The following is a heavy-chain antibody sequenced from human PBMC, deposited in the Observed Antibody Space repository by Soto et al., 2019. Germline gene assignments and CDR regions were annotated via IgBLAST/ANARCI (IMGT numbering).Heavy chain of an antibody. D-gene: IGHD2-2*01. CDR2: IYSGGST. CDR1: GFTVGSNY. J-gene: IGHJ6*02. CDR3: ARGTAVVNYYYYYGMDV. V-gene: IGHV3-53*01. Sequence: GSLRLSCAASGFTVGSNYMSWVRQAPGEGLEWVSVIYSGGSTYYADSVKGRFTISRDNSKNTLYLQMNSRRAEDTAVYYCARGTAVVNYYYYYGMDVWGQGTTVTVSS.